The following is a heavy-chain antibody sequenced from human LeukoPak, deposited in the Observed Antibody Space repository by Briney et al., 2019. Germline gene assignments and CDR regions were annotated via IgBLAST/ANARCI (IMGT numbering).Heavy chain of an antibody. CDR1: GFTFSNAW. CDR3: ATEYYYDSSGLFDY. V-gene: IGHV3-15*01. Sequence: GGSLRLSCAASGFTFSNAWMSWVRQAPGKGLEWVGRKKKKVDGGTTDYAAPVKGRFTISRDDSKNTLYLQMNSLKTEDTAVYYCATEYYYDSSGLFDYWGQGTLVTVSS. D-gene: IGHD3-22*01. J-gene: IGHJ4*02. CDR2: KKKKVDGGTT.